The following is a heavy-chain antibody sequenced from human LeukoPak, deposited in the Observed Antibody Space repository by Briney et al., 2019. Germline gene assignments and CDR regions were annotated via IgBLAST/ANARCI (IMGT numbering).Heavy chain of an antibody. D-gene: IGHD5-12*01. CDR2: ISYDGSNK. V-gene: IGHV3-30*18. Sequence: GGSLRLSCAASGCTFSSYGMHWVRQAPGKGLEWVAVISYDGSNKYYADSVKGRFTISRDSSKNTLYLQMNSLRAEDTAVYYCANRRGYDTNFDYWGQGTLVTVSS. CDR1: GCTFSSYG. J-gene: IGHJ4*02. CDR3: ANRRGYDTNFDY.